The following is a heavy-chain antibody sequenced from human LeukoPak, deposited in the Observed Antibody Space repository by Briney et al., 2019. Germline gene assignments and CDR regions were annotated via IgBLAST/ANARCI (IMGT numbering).Heavy chain of an antibody. Sequence: ASVKVSCKASGYTFTSYGISWVRQAPGQGLERMGWISAYNGNTNYVQKLQGRVTMTTDTSTSTAYMELRSLRSDDTAVYYCARSIPYCSSTSCYGGFFDHWGQGTLVTVSS. CDR3: ARSIPYCSSTSCYGGFFDH. CDR2: ISAYNGNT. CDR1: GYTFTSYG. D-gene: IGHD2-2*01. V-gene: IGHV1-18*01. J-gene: IGHJ4*02.